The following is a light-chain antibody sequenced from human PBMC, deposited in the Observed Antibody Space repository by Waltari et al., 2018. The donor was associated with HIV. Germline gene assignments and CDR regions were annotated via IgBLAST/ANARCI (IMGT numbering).Light chain of an antibody. Sequence: DIVLPQSPDSLAVSLGGRATLNFKSSQNVLYSSNNMNYLAWYQHKLGQPPKLLFYWASTRESGVPDRFSGSGSGTDFTLTISSLQADDVAVYYCQQYYSTPPTFGQGTKLEIK. V-gene: IGKV4-1*01. CDR2: WAS. J-gene: IGKJ2*01. CDR1: QNVLYSSNNMNY. CDR3: QQYYSTPPT.